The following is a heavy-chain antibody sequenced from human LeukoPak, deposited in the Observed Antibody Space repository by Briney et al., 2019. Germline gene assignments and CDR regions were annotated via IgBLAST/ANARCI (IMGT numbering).Heavy chain of an antibody. CDR3: TTGRQGSSGWYVFDSIYPRDY. Sequence: KAGGSLRLSCAASGFTFSNAWMSWVRQAPGKGLEWVGRIKSKTDGGTTDYAAPVKGRFTISRDDSKNTLYLQMNSLKTEDTAVYYCTTGRQGSSGWYVFDSIYPRDYWGQGTLVTVSS. CDR1: GFTFSNAW. J-gene: IGHJ4*02. D-gene: IGHD6-19*01. CDR2: IKSKTDGGTT. V-gene: IGHV3-15*01.